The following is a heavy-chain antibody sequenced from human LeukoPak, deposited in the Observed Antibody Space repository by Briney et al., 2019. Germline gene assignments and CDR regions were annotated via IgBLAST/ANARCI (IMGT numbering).Heavy chain of an antibody. CDR3: AKDGVVATPPYYYYYMDV. CDR2: ISGSGGST. CDR1: GFTFSSYA. J-gene: IGHJ6*03. D-gene: IGHD5-12*01. Sequence: SGGSLRLSCAASGFTFSSYAMSWVRQAPGKGLEWVSAISGSGGSTYYADSVKDRFTISRDNSKNTLYLQMNSLRAEDTAVYYCAKDGVVATPPYYYYYMDVWGKGTTVTVSS. V-gene: IGHV3-23*01.